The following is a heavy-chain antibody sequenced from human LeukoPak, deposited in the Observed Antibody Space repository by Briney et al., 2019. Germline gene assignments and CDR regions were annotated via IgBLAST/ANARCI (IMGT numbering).Heavy chain of an antibody. CDR2: IYHSGST. CDR1: GYSISSGYY. CDR3: ARDPGYLY. D-gene: IGHD3-16*02. V-gene: IGHV4-38-2*02. J-gene: IGHJ4*02. Sequence: PSETLSLTCSVSGYSISSGYYWGWIRQPPGMGLQWIGSIYHSGSTYYNASLKSRVTISIDTSKNQFSLKLSSVTAADTAVYYCARDPGYLYWGQGTLVTVCS.